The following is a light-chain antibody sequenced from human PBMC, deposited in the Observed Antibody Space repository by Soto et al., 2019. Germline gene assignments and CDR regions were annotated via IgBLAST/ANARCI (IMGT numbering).Light chain of an antibody. CDR2: DAS. V-gene: IGKV3-11*01. J-gene: IGKJ4*01. CDR3: QQRSNWPLT. Sequence: EIVLTQSPATLSLSLGDGATISCRASQSVSRYLAWYQQKRGQAPRLLIFDASNRATGIPARFSGSGSGTDFTLTISSLEPEDFAIYYCQQRSNWPLTFGGGTKVEIK. CDR1: QSVSRY.